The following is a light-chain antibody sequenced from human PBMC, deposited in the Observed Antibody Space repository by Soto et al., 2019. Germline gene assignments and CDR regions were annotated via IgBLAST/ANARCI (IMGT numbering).Light chain of an antibody. CDR1: QTISSN. Sequence: EIVMTQSPATLSVSPGERATLSCRASQTISSNLAWYQQKPSQAPRLLIYGASTRATGVPARFSGSGSGTEFTLTISSLQSEDFAVYYCQQYDNCPITFGPGTKVD. CDR3: QQYDNCPIT. V-gene: IGKV3-15*01. CDR2: GAS. J-gene: IGKJ3*01.